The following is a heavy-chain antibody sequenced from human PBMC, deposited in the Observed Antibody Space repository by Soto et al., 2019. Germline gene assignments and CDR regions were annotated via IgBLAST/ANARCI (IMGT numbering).Heavy chain of an antibody. CDR3: ARPDFGVVRAYYGMDV. CDR2: MYYSGST. D-gene: IGHD3-3*01. J-gene: IGHJ6*02. CDR1: GGSVSSGSYY. Sequence: SETLSLTCTVSGGSVSSGSYYWSWIRQPPGKGLEWIGYMYYSGSTYYNPSLKSRVTISVDTSKNQFSLKLSSVTAADTAVYYCARPDFGVVRAYYGMDVWGQGTTVTVSS. V-gene: IGHV4-39*01.